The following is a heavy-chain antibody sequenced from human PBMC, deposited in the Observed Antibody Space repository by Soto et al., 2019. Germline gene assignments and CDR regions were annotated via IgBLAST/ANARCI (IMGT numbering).Heavy chain of an antibody. J-gene: IGHJ5*02. V-gene: IGHV4-34*01. D-gene: IGHD2-8*01. Sequence: SETLSLTCAFYCGSFIGYYWSWVRQPPGKGLEWIGEINHSGSANYDPSLKSRVTISLDTSNNQFSLKLSSVTAADTALYYCARGITYAQVWLRGNWFDPWGQGTLVTVSS. CDR2: INHSGSA. CDR1: CGSFIGYY. CDR3: ARGITYAQVWLRGNWFDP.